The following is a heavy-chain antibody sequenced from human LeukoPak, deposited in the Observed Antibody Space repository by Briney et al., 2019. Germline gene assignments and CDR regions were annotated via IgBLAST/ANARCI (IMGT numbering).Heavy chain of an antibody. V-gene: IGHV3-7*03. D-gene: IGHD5-24*01. Sequence: GGSLRLSCAASGFTFSEHWMTWVRQAPGKGLEWAGNINKDGSERNYGDSVGRFTISRDNVKSLLFLQMNSPRAEDTAVYYCARDRTGHNPGDYWGQGTLVTVSA. CDR3: ARDRTGHNPGDY. J-gene: IGHJ4*02. CDR2: INKDGSER. CDR1: GFTFSEHW.